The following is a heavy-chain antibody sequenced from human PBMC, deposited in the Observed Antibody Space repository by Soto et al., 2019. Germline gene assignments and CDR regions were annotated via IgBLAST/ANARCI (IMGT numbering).Heavy chain of an antibody. J-gene: IGHJ4*02. CDR1: GSSLSTSGVG. CDR2: IYWDDDK. CDR3: ARRRDGYNDFDY. D-gene: IGHD5-12*01. V-gene: IGHV2-5*02. Sequence: QITLKESGPTLVKSTQTLTLTCSVSGSSLSTSGVGVGWIRQPPGKALEWLALIYWDDDKRYSPSLKNRLTITKDTSKHQVVLTLTNMGPADTAAYYCARRRDGYNDFDYWGQGTLVTASS.